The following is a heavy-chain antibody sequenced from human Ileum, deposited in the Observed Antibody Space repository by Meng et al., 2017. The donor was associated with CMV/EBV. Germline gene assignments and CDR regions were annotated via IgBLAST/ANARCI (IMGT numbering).Heavy chain of an antibody. J-gene: IGHJ4*02. CDR2: ISSTGDT. D-gene: IGHD1-7*01. CDR3: AREHVIPNGNYMFDY. CDR1: NGSFNISY. Sequence: QVHLQESGPGLVKPSETLSLTCSVSNGSFNISYCSWLRQSPGKGLEFIAYISSTGDTNYNPPLRSRVAISIDTTTEHFSLRLTSVTAADTAVYYCAREHVIPNGNYMFDYWGQGALVTVSS. V-gene: IGHV4-4*08.